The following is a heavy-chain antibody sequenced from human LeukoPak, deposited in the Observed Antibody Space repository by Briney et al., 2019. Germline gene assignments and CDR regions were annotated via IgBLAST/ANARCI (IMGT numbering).Heavy chain of an antibody. CDR1: GFTFSSYW. Sequence: GGSLRLSCAASGFTFSSYWMHWVRQAPGKGLVWVSRINPDDGSTSYADSVKGRFTISRDNAKSTLYLQMNSLRAEDTAVYYCLTIVETDLDAFDIWGQGTKVTVSS. J-gene: IGHJ3*02. CDR2: INPDDGST. D-gene: IGHD2-21*01. V-gene: IGHV3-74*01. CDR3: LTIVETDLDAFDI.